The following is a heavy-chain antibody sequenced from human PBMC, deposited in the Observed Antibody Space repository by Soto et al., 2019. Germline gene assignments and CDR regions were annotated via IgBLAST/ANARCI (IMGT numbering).Heavy chain of an antibody. CDR3: ARDQGWYPPSGGVGY. CDR1: GFTFSSYA. CDR2: ISYDGSNK. V-gene: IGHV3-30-3*01. J-gene: IGHJ4*02. Sequence: PGGSLRLSCAASGFTFSSYAMHWVRQAPGKGLEWVAVISYDGSNKYYADSVKGRFTISRDNSKNTLYLQMNSLRAEDTAVYYCARDQGWYPPSGGVGYWGQGTLVTVSS. D-gene: IGHD2-8*02.